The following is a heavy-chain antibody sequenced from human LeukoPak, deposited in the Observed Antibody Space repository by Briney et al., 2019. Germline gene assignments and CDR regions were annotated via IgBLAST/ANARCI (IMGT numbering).Heavy chain of an antibody. Sequence: ASVKVSCKASGYTFTSYGISWVRQAPGQGLEWMGWISAYNGDTNYAQKLQGRVTMTTDTSTSTAYMELRSLRSDDTAVYYCARDLRAAAGKRPSLLKKVPGDAFDIWGQGTMVTVSS. CDR3: ARDLRAAAGKRPSLLKKVPGDAFDI. J-gene: IGHJ3*02. CDR1: GYTFTSYG. D-gene: IGHD6-13*01. V-gene: IGHV1-18*01. CDR2: ISAYNGDT.